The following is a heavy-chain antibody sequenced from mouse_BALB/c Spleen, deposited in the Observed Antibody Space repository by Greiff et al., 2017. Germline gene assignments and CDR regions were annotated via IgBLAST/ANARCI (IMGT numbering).Heavy chain of an antibody. CDR1: GFAFSSYD. CDR3: ARERGGSYRYGFAY. D-gene: IGHD2-14*01. Sequence: EVKVVESGGGLVKPGGSLKLSCAASGFAFSSYDMSWVRQTPEKRLEWVAYISSGGGSTYYPDTVKGRFTISRDNAKNTLYLQMSSLKSEDTAMYYCARERGGSYRYGFAYWGQGTLVTGSA. CDR2: ISSGGGST. J-gene: IGHJ3*01. V-gene: IGHV5-12-1*01.